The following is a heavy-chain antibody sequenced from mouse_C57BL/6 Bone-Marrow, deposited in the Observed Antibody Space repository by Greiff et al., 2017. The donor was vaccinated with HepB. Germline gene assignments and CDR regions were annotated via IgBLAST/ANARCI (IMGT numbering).Heavy chain of an antibody. CDR1: GYSITSGYY. J-gene: IGHJ3*01. Sequence: EVQLVESGPGLVKPSQSLSLTCSVTGYSITSGYYWNWIRQFPGNKLEWMGYISYDGSNNYNPSLKNRISITRDTSKNQFFLKLNSVTTEDTATYYCAREGGYDGYSWFAYWGQGTLVTVSA. V-gene: IGHV3-6*01. CDR2: ISYDGSN. CDR3: AREGGYDGYSWFAY. D-gene: IGHD2-3*01.